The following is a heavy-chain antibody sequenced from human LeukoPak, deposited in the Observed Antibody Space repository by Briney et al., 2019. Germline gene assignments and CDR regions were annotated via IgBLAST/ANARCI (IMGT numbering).Heavy chain of an antibody. CDR2: INPNSGGT. D-gene: IGHD3-22*01. CDR1: GYTFTGYY. CDR3: ATFYYYDTRALDY. J-gene: IGHJ4*02. Sequence: ASVKVSCKASGYTFTGYYIHWVRQAPGQGLEWMGWINPNSGGTKYAQKFQGRVTMTRDTSITTAYMELSRVRSDDTAVYFCATFYYYDTRALDYWGQGTLVTVSS. V-gene: IGHV1-2*02.